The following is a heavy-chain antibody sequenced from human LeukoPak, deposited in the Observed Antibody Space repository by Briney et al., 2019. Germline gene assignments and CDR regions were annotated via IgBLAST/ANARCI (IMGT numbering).Heavy chain of an antibody. Sequence: SETLSLTCTVSGVSIRSNYWSWVRRPPGKGLEGIANINYSGATYYNPSLRSRVTISIDTSKSRFSLKLTSVTVADTAVYYCARGGHIAIPPYGFDYWGQGALVTVSS. J-gene: IGHJ4*02. CDR1: GVSIRSNY. CDR3: ARGGHIAIPPYGFDY. D-gene: IGHD4-17*01. CDR2: INYSGAT. V-gene: IGHV4-59*01.